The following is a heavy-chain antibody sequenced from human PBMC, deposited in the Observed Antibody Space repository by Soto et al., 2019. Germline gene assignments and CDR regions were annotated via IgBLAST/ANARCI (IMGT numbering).Heavy chain of an antibody. J-gene: IGHJ6*03. CDR2: ISSSSSTI. CDR1: GFTFSSYS. CDR3: ARDRVATNYYYYYYYMDV. V-gene: IGHV3-48*01. Sequence: GGSLRLSCAASGFTFSSYSMNWVRQAPGKGLEWVSYISSSSSTIYYADSVKGRFTISRDNAKNSLYLQMNSLRAEDTAVYYCARDRVATNYYYYYYYMDVWGKGTTVTVSS. D-gene: IGHD5-12*01.